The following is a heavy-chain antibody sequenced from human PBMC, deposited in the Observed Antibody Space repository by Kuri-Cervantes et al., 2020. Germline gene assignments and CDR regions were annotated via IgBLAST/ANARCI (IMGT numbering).Heavy chain of an antibody. CDR2: IYHSGST. CDR1: GGSISSYY. CDR3: ARLGFGVYDHGDLRSTGHYYYYGMDV. J-gene: IGHJ6*02. V-gene: IGHV4-59*04. D-gene: IGHD4-17*01. Sequence: ESLKISCTVSGGSISSYYWSWIRQPPGKGLEWIGYIYHSGSTYYNPSLKSRVTISVDTSKNQFSLKLSSVTAADTAVYYCARLGFGVYDHGDLRSTGHYYYYGMDVWGQGTTVTVSS.